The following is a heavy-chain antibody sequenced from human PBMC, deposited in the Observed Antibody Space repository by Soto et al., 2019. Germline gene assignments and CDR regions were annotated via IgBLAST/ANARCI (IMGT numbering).Heavy chain of an antibody. V-gene: IGHV5-10-1*01. D-gene: IGHD6-6*01. CDR3: ESPNRAARRVGEFDP. CDR1: GYSFTSYR. Sequence: PGGSLKISCKGSGYSFTSYRLSWVRQIHGKGLEWRGRIDPSDSYTNYSPSFQGHVTISADKSISTAYLQCSSLKASATAMYYCESPNRAARRVGEFDPWAQGTRVTFSS. CDR2: IDPSDSYT. J-gene: IGHJ5*02.